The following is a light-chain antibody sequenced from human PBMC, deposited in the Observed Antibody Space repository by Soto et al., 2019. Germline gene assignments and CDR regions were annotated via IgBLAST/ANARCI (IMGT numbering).Light chain of an antibody. CDR3: SSYASSSNLVV. V-gene: IGLV2-14*01. CDR2: DVS. J-gene: IGLJ2*01. CDR1: SSDVGGYEY. Sequence: QSALTQPASVSGSPGQSITISCTGTSSDVGGYEYVSWYQQYPGKAPKLMIYDVSNRPSGVSYRFSGSKSGNTASLTISGLQAEDEADYYCSSYASSSNLVVFGGGTKLTVL.